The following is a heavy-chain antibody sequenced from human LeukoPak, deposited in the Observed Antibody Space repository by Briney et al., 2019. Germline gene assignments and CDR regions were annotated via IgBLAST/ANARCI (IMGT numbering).Heavy chain of an antibody. V-gene: IGHV3-11*01. CDR3: ARDVSGAYGSGSYFGY. CDR2: ISSSGSTI. J-gene: IGHJ4*02. CDR1: GFTFSDYY. Sequence: GGSLRLSCAASGFTFSDYYMSLIRQAPGKGLEWVSYISSSGSTIYYADSVKGRFTISRDNAKNSLYLQMNSLRAEDTAVYYCARDVSGAYGSGSYFGYWGQGTLVTVSS. D-gene: IGHD3-10*01.